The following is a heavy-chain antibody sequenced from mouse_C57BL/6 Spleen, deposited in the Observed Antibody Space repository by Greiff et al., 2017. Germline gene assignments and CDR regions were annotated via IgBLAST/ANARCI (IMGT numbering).Heavy chain of an antibody. D-gene: IGHD1-1*01. CDR1: GYTFTSYW. CDR3: TFITTVVAPFDY. Sequence: EVKVEESGTVLARPGASVKMSCKTSGYTFTSYWMHWVKQRPGQGLEWIGAIYPGNSDTSYNQKFKGKAKLTAVTSASTAYMELSSLTNEDSAVYYCTFITTVVAPFDYWGQGTTLTVSS. CDR2: IYPGNSDT. V-gene: IGHV1-5*01. J-gene: IGHJ2*01.